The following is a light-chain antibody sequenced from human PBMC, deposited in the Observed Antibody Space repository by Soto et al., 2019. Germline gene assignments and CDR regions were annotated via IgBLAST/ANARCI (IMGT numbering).Light chain of an antibody. CDR3: QQYNNWIT. CDR1: QSISIN. CDR2: AAS. V-gene: IGKV3-15*01. Sequence: IVMTQSLATLSLSPAERASLSCRASQSISINLAWYQQKPGQAPRLLIYAASNRATGVPARFSGSWSGTEFTLTISSLQSEDFAVYYCQQYNNWITFGQGTRLEIK. J-gene: IGKJ5*01.